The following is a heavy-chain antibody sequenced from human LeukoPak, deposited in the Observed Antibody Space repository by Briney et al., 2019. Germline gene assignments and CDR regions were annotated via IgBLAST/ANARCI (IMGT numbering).Heavy chain of an antibody. CDR1: GFTFSSYS. CDR2: ISSSSSYL. J-gene: IGHJ4*02. Sequence: KAGGSLRLSCAASGFTFSSYSMNWVRQAPGKGLEWVSSISSSSSYLYYADSVKGRFTISRDNAKNSLYLQMNSLRAEDTAVYYCAREGYDSSGYLDYWGQGTLVTVSS. V-gene: IGHV3-21*01. D-gene: IGHD3-22*01. CDR3: AREGYDSSGYLDY.